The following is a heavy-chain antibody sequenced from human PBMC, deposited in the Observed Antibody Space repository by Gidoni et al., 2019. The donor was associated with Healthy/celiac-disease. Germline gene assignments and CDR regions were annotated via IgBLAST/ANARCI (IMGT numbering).Heavy chain of an antibody. D-gene: IGHD6-19*01. V-gene: IGHV4-39*01. CDR1: GGSISSSSYY. CDR3: AILVKGSSGHNYFDY. CDR2: INYSGST. Sequence: QLQLQESGPGLVKPSETLSLTCTVSGGSISSSSYYWGWIRQPPGKGLEWIGSINYSGSTYYNPSLKSRVTISVDTSKNQFSLKLSSVTAADTAVYYCAILVKGSSGHNYFDYWGQGTLVTVSS. J-gene: IGHJ4*02.